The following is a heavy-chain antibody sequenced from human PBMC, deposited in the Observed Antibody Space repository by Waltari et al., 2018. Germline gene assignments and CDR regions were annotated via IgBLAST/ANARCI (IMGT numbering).Heavy chain of an antibody. D-gene: IGHD6-19*01. V-gene: IGHV3-48*01. CDR3: AREGSSGWYWVDYFDY. CDR1: GFTFSSYS. Sequence: EVQLVESGGGLVQPGGSLRLSCAASGFTFSSYSMNWVRQAPGKGLEWVSYISSSSSTIYYADSVNGRFTISRDNAKNSLYLQMNSLRAEDTAVYYCAREGSSGWYWVDYFDYWGQGTLVTVSS. CDR2: ISSSSSTI. J-gene: IGHJ4*02.